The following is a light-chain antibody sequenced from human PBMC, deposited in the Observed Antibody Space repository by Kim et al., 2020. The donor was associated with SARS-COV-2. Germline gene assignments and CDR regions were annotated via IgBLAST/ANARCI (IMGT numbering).Light chain of an antibody. Sequence: EIVMTQSPATLSVSPGERATLSCRASQSVSSNLAWYQQKPGQAPRLLIYGASTRATGIPARFSGSGSGTEFTLTISSLQSEDFAVYYCQQYNNWPLLTFGQGTKLEI. CDR1: QSVSSN. V-gene: IGKV3-15*01. CDR3: QQYNNWPLLT. CDR2: GAS. J-gene: IGKJ2*01.